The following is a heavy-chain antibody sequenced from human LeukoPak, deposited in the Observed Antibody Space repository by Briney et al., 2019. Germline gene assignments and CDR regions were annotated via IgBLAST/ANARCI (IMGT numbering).Heavy chain of an antibody. J-gene: IGHJ5*02. CDR1: GYTFTSYY. V-gene: IGHV1-2*02. CDR3: ARGKGDIVVVPAAMRENWFDP. CDR2: INPNSGGT. Sequence: ASVKVSCKASGYTFTSYYMHWVRQAPGQGLEWMGWINPNSGGTNYAQKFQGRVTMTRDTSISTAYMELSRLRSDDTAVYYCARGKGDIVVVPAAMRENWFDPWGQGTLVAVSS. D-gene: IGHD2-2*01.